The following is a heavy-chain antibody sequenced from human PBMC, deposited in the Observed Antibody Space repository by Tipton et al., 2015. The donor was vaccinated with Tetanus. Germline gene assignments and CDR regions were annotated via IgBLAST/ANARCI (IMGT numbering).Heavy chain of an antibody. D-gene: IGHD3-10*01. CDR3: ARGVWFGPGPRYYFDY. V-gene: IGHV4-59*12. Sequence: TLSLTCTVSGGSISSYYWSWIRQPPGKGLEWIGYIYYSGSTNYNPSLKSRVTISVDTSKNQFSLKLNSVTAADTAVYYCARGVWFGPGPRYYFDYWGQGTLVTVSS. J-gene: IGHJ4*02. CDR2: IYYSGST. CDR1: GGSISSYY.